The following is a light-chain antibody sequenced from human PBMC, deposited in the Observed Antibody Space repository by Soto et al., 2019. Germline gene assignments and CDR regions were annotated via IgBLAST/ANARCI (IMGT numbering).Light chain of an antibody. CDR2: GAS. Sequence: EIVVTQSPGTLSLSPGERDTLSCRASQSVSSSYLAWYQQKPGQAPRLLIYGASSRATGIPDRFSGSGSGTDFTLTNSRLEPEDFAVYFCQQNGTSLPWTFGQGTKVEIK. CDR1: QSVSSSY. CDR3: QQNGTSLPWT. J-gene: IGKJ1*01. V-gene: IGKV3-20*01.